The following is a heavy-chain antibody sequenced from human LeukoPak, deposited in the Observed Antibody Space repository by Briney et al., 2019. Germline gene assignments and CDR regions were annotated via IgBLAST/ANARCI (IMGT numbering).Heavy chain of an antibody. J-gene: IGHJ4*02. V-gene: IGHV3-30-3*01. Sequence: PGGSLRLSCAASGFTFSSYAMHWVRQAPGKGLEWVAVISYDGSNKYYADSVKGRFTISRDNSKNTLYLQMNSLRAEDTAVYYCARSHGDYSPLYFDYWGQGTLVTVSS. CDR2: ISYDGSNK. D-gene: IGHD4-17*01. CDR1: GFTFSSYA. CDR3: ARSHGDYSPLYFDY.